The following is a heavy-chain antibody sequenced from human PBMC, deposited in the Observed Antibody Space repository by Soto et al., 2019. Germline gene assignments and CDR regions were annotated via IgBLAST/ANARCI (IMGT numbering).Heavy chain of an antibody. CDR3: ATSGDSSGLDY. Sequence: SETLSLTCTVAGGSISSYGGSWIRQPPGKGLEWIGYIYYSGSTNYNPSLKSRVTISVDTSKNQFSLKLSSVTAADTAVYYCATSGDSSGLDYWGQGTLVTVSS. CDR2: IYYSGST. V-gene: IGHV4-59*08. CDR1: GGSISSYG. D-gene: IGHD6-19*01. J-gene: IGHJ4*02.